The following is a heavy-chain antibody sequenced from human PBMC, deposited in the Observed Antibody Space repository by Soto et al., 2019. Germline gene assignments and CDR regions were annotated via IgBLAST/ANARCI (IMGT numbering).Heavy chain of an antibody. CDR3: ARLPTTVTTSGVVPSYYYMDV. Sequence: SGTLSLTCAVYGGSFSGYQWTWIRQTPGKGLEWIGEINDSGNINYNPSLKSRVTILVDTAKNQFSLKLSSVTAADTAVYYCARLPTTVTTSGVVPSYYYMDVWGKGTTVTVSS. CDR1: GGSFSGYQ. J-gene: IGHJ6*03. CDR2: INDSGNI. V-gene: IGHV4-34*01. D-gene: IGHD4-17*01.